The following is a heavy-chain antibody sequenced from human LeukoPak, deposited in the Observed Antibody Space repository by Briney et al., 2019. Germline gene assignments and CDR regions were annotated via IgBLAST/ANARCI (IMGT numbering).Heavy chain of an antibody. CDR1: GGSMSSYY. Sequence: SQTLSLTCSVSGGSMSSYYWTWVRQPPGKGMEWIANIYDSGSTSHNPSLQSRVSISLDTSKNQFSLKLSSVTAADTAVYYCARDGVQGSRDWDFAFDIWGQGPMVTVSS. J-gene: IGHJ3*02. V-gene: IGHV4-59*01. D-gene: IGHD2-2*01. CDR2: IYDSGST. CDR3: ARDGVQGSRDWDFAFDI.